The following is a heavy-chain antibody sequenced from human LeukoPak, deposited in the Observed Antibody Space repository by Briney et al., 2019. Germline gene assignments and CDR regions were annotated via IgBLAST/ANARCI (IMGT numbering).Heavy chain of an antibody. V-gene: IGHV3-23*01. Sequence: GGSLRLSCAGSGFAFSNFDMSWVRQAPGKGLEWVSGISGDGTYYADSVKGRFTISRDNSKNTLYLQMNSLRAEDTAEYYCAASWVWGQGTLVTVSS. CDR3: AASWV. J-gene: IGHJ4*02. D-gene: IGHD3-16*01. CDR1: GFAFSNFD. CDR2: ISGDGT.